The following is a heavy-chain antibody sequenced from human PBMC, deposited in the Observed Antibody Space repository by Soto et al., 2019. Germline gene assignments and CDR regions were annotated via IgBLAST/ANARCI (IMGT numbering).Heavy chain of an antibody. D-gene: IGHD2-2*01. CDR3: ARRYCSSATCPRNYYGMDV. J-gene: IGHJ6*02. Sequence: ESLKISCTGSGYSFTSYWISWVRQMPGKGLEWMGRIDPIDSYTTYSPSFQGHVTISTDKSINTAYLQWSSLKASDTAMYYCARRYCSSATCPRNYYGMDVWGQGTTVTVSS. CDR1: GYSFTSYW. V-gene: IGHV5-10-1*01. CDR2: IDPIDSYT.